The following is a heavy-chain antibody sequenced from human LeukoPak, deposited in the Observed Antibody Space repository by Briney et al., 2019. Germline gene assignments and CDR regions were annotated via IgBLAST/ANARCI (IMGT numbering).Heavy chain of an antibody. J-gene: IGHJ4*02. D-gene: IGHD2-2*03. CDR1: GGSISSTTSY. CDR2: IYYSGST. Sequence: SETLSLTCAVSGGSISSTTSYWGWIRQPPGKGLEWIGRIYYSGSTFYNPSLKSRVTISVDTSKNQLSLRLSSVTVADTAVYYCARHGSTDYFDYWGQGTLVTVSS. V-gene: IGHV4-39*01. CDR3: ARHGSTDYFDY.